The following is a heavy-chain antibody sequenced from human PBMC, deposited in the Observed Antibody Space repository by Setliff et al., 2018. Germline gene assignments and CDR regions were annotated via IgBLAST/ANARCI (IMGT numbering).Heavy chain of an antibody. CDR3: SEFVFDY. D-gene: IGHD3-10*01. Sequence: QPGGSLRLSCAASEFTVSNNEMSWVRQAPGKGLEWVSSISGGSTSYADSRTGRFTISRDNSKNTLYLQMNSLRADDTAVCYGSEFVFDYWGQGTLVTVS. CDR1: EFTVSNNE. J-gene: IGHJ4*02. V-gene: IGHV3-66*01. CDR2: ISGGST.